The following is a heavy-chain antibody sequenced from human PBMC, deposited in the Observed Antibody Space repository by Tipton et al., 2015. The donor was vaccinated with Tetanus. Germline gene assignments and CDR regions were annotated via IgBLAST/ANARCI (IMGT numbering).Heavy chain of an antibody. Sequence: TLSLTCTVSGGSISNVVFYWSWIRQPPGKGLEWIGYMFYSGSAYYNPSLKSRITISMDTSRNQFSLNLSSVTAADTAVYYCARGPTATSDYWGQGTLVTVSS. CDR2: MFYSGSA. V-gene: IGHV4-30-4*01. D-gene: IGHD4-17*01. CDR1: GGSISNVVFY. CDR3: ARGPTATSDY. J-gene: IGHJ4*02.